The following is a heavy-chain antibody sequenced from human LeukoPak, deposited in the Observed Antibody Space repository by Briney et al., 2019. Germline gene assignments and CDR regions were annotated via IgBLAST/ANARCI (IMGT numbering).Heavy chain of an antibody. CDR3: ARLGGPHSPFDN. D-gene: IGHD2-15*01. CDR1: GYSYTSYW. CDR2: IYPGDSDT. V-gene: IGHV5-51*01. Sequence: AGESLKISCKSSGYSYTSYWIGWVRQMPGKGLEWMGIIYPGDSDTRYSWSFQGQVTISADKSLRTAYLQWRSLKASDTGIYFCARLGGPHSPFDNWGQGTRVIVSS. J-gene: IGHJ4*02.